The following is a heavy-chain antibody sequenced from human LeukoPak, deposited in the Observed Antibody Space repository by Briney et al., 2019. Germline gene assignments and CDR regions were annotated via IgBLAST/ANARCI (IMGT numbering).Heavy chain of an antibody. CDR3: ARGGRYYYDSSGYPYFDY. D-gene: IGHD3-22*01. CDR2: IYPGDSDT. CDR1: GYSFTTYW. Sequence: GESLKISCKASGYSFTTYWIGWVRQMPGKGLEWMGIIYPGDSDTRYSPSFQRQVTISADKSISTAYLQWSSLKASDTAMYYCARGGRYYYDSSGYPYFDYWGQGTLVTVSS. J-gene: IGHJ4*02. V-gene: IGHV5-51*01.